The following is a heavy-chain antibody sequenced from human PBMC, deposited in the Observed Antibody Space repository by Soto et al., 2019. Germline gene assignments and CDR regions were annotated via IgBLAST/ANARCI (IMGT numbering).Heavy chain of an antibody. D-gene: IGHD1-7*01. CDR1: GYSFHNSG. CDR2: ISINSGYA. V-gene: IGHV1-18*01. Sequence: QVQLVQSGPELKKPGASVKVSCKNSGYSFHNSGIRWVRQAPGQGLAWMGCISINSGYAHYSQKFQDRVIMTADTYTLTSYMEVMCLRSDDTAMYYCSKNGTSWFAAWGQGTMVTVSS. J-gene: IGHJ5*02. CDR3: SKNGTSWFAA.